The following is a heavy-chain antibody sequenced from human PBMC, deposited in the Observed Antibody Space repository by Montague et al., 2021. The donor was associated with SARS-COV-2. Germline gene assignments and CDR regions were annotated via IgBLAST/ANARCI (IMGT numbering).Heavy chain of an antibody. J-gene: IGHJ3*02. CDR1: GGSFSGYY. D-gene: IGHD5-12*01. CDR3: ARRGRKLLPVATTIGGFDI. V-gene: IGHV4-34*01. CDR2: INHSGSA. Sequence: SETLSLTCAVYGGSFSGYYWSWIRQPPGKGLEWIGEINHSGSANXXPSLKSRVTISVDTSKNHFSLKLSSVTAADTAVYYCARRGRKLLPVATTIGGFDIWGQGTMVTVSS.